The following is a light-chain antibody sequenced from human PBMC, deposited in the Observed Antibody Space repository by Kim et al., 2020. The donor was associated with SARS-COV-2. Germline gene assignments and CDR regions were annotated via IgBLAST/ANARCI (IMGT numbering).Light chain of an antibody. V-gene: IGKV3-11*01. Sequence: EIVVTQSPATLSLSPGERATLSCRASQSIGTYLAWYQHRAGQTPRLLIYNASNRATGIPIRFSGSGSGTDFTLTISSLEPEDFAVYYCQQRSDWPITFGQGTRLEIK. J-gene: IGKJ5*01. CDR3: QQRSDWPIT. CDR2: NAS. CDR1: QSIGTY.